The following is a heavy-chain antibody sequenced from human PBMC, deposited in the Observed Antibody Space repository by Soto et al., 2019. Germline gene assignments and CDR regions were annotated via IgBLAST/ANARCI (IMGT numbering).Heavy chain of an antibody. J-gene: IGHJ4*02. Sequence: GSLRLSCTASGFTFNTHWMHWVRQAPGKGLVWVSRIYFDGITTNYADSVKGRLTVSRDHAKNTVYLHVNTLRDEDTAVYYCARGGAMGVDYWGQGTLVTVSS. CDR3: ARGGAMGVDY. CDR2: IYFDGITT. V-gene: IGHV3-74*01. D-gene: IGHD1-26*01. CDR1: GFTFNTHW.